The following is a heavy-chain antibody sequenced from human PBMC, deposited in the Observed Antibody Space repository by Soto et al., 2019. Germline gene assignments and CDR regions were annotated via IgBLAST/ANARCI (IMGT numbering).Heavy chain of an antibody. CDR2: ISYDGSNK. V-gene: IGHV3-30-3*01. J-gene: IGHJ6*02. CDR1: GFTFSSYA. CDR3: ARDLGSSSWYRLPYYYYYGMDV. Sequence: PGGSLRLSCAASGFTFSSYAMHWVRQAPGKGLEWVAVISYDGSNKYYADSVKGRFTISRDNSKNTLYLQMNSLRAEDTAVYYCARDLGSSSWYRLPYYYYYGMDVWGQGTTVTVSS. D-gene: IGHD6-13*01.